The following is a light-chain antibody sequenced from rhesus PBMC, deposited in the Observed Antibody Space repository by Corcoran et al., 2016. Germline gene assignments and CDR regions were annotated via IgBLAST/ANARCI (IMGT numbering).Light chain of an antibody. V-gene: IGKV3-42*02. Sequence: EIVLTQSPATLSLSPGERATLSCRASQTVSSTLAWYQQKPGQGPRLLIYGTSSRATGIPDRFSGSGSGTDFTLTISNLDPEDVGVYYCQQYSNWPSFGQGTKVEIK. CDR1: QTVSST. J-gene: IGKJ2*01. CDR3: QQYSNWPS. CDR2: GTS.